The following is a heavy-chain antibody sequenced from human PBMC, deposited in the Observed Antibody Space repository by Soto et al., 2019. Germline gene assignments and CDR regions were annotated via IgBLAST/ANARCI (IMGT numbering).Heavy chain of an antibody. CDR2: IYYSWST. D-gene: IGHD3-22*01. CDR1: GGSVSSGSYY. Sequence: QVQLQESGPGLVKPSETLSLTCTVSGGSVSSGSYYWSWIRQHPGKGLEWIGYIYYSWSTNYNPTLKRRLNISIDTPKHQYSLKRSAVTDADTAVDYCGRDLSGYDGMDVWGRGTTVTV. J-gene: IGHJ6*02. CDR3: GRDLSGYDGMDV. V-gene: IGHV4-61*01.